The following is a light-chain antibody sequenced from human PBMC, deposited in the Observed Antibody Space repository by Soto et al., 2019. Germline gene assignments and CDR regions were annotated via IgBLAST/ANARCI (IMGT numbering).Light chain of an antibody. V-gene: IGLV1-40*01. CDR1: SSNIGAGYD. CDR3: QSYASSLSGWV. J-gene: IGLJ3*02. CDR2: GNS. Sequence: QSVLTQPPSVYGAPGQRVTISCTGSSSNIGAGYDVHWYQQLPGTAPKLLIYGNSNRPSGVPDRFSGSKSGTSASLAITGLQAEDEADYYSQSYASSLSGWVFGGGTKLTVL.